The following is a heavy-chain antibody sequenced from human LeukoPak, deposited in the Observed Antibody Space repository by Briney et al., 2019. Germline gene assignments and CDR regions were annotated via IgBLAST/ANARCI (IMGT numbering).Heavy chain of an antibody. CDR3: ARFPCSGDSCYSGIRAFDI. D-gene: IGHD2-15*01. V-gene: IGHV4-34*01. CDR1: GGCFSGYY. J-gene: IGHJ3*02. Sequence: SETLSLTCAIYGGCFSGYYWNWIRQSPGKGLEWIGEINHSGSTNYNPSLKTRVTISVDTSKNQFSLRLSSVTAADTAVYYCARFPCSGDSCYSGIRAFDIWGQGTMVTVSS. CDR2: INHSGST.